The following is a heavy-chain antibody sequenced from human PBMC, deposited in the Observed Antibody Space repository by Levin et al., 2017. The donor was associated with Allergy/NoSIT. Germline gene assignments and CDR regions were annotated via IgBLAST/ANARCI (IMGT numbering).Heavy chain of an antibody. Sequence: PGGSLRLSCAASGFTFNSYAMNWVRQAPGKGLEWVSAISGSGSSTYYADSVKGRFTISRDNSKNTLYLQMNSLRAEDTAVYYCAKADGSGSYYTLQYWYFDLWGRGTLVTVSS. J-gene: IGHJ2*01. V-gene: IGHV3-23*01. CDR1: GFTFNSYA. CDR2: ISGSGSST. CDR3: AKADGSGSYYTLQYWYFDL. D-gene: IGHD3-10*01.